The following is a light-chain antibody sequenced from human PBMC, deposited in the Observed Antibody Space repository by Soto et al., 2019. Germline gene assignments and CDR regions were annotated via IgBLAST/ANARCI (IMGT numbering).Light chain of an antibody. Sequence: EIVLAQSPGTLSLSPGERAILSCRASQTISSNYLAWYQQKPGQAPRLLIYGASSRATGIPDRFSGSGSGTDFTLTISRLEPEDFAVYCCQLYGTSPRTFGQGTKLEIK. J-gene: IGKJ2*01. CDR3: QLYGTSPRT. CDR2: GAS. V-gene: IGKV3-20*01. CDR1: QTISSNY.